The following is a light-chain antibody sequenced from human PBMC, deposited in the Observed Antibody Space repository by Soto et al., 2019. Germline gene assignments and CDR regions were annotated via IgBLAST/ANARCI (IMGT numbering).Light chain of an antibody. CDR2: KAS. CDR1: QNVSNW. V-gene: IGKV1-5*03. J-gene: IGKJ2*01. Sequence: DVEMTQSPSTLPTSIGDRVTINCRASQNVSNWLAWYQQKPGKAPKLLIYKASRLERGVPSRFSASGSGTDCTLTIISLQSDDVATYFCQQYSKESTFGQGTKLEIK. CDR3: QQYSKEST.